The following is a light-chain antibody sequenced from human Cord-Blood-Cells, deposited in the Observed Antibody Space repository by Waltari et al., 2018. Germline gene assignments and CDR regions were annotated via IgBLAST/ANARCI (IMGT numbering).Light chain of an antibody. CDR1: QDISNY. Sequence: DIQMPQSPSSLSASVGDRVTITCQASQDISNYLNWYQQKPGKAPKLLIYDASNLETGVPSRFSGSGSGTYFTFTISSLQPEDIATYYCQQYDNLPLTFGGGTKVEIK. CDR2: DAS. V-gene: IGKV1-33*01. CDR3: QQYDNLPLT. J-gene: IGKJ4*01.